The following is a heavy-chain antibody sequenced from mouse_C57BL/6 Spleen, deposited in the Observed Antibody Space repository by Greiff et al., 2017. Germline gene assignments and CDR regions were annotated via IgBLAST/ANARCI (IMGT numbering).Heavy chain of an antibody. CDR3: ARLGGTLYYFDY. V-gene: IGHV1-80*01. D-gene: IGHD3-3*01. CDR1: GYAFSSSW. Sequence: VNLVESGAELVKPGASVKISCKASGYAFSSSWMNWVKQRPGKGLEWIGQIYPGDGDTNYNGKFKGKATLTADKSSSTAYMHLSSLTSEDSAVYFCARLGGTLYYFDYWGQGTTLTVSS. J-gene: IGHJ2*01. CDR2: IYPGDGDT.